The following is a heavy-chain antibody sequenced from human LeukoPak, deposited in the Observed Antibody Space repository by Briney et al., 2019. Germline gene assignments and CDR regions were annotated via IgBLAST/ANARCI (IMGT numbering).Heavy chain of an antibody. Sequence: KSSETLSLTCTVSGGSISSGGYYWSWIRQHPGKGLEWIGYIYYSGSTYYNPSLKSRVTISVDTSKNQFSLKLSSVTAADTAVYYCARDLRGTRGYPPYYFDYWGQGTLVTVSS. V-gene: IGHV4-31*03. J-gene: IGHJ4*02. CDR1: GGSISSGGYY. D-gene: IGHD5-12*01. CDR3: ARDLRGTRGYPPYYFDY. CDR2: IYYSGST.